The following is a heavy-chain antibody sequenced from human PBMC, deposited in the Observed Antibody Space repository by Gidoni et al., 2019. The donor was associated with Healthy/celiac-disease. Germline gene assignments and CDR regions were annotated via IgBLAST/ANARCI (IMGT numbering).Heavy chain of an antibody. J-gene: IGHJ4*02. CDR2: IYYSGRT. Sequence: QLQLQESGPGLVKPSETLSLTCTVSGGSISSSLYYWGWIRQPPGKGLEWIGSIYYSGRTYSNPSLKSRVTISVDTSKNQFSLKLSSVTAADTAVYYCARQTHQWLAIDYWGQGTLVTVSS. D-gene: IGHD6-19*01. V-gene: IGHV4-39*01. CDR3: ARQTHQWLAIDY. CDR1: GGSISSSLYY.